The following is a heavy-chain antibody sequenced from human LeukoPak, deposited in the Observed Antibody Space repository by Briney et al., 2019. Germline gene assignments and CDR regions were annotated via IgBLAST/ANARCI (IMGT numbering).Heavy chain of an antibody. V-gene: IGHV4-59*01. CDR3: AREGNGDYGLGAFDI. J-gene: IGHJ3*02. D-gene: IGHD4-17*01. CDR2: IYHSGST. Sequence: SETLSLTCTVSGGSISSYYWSWIRQPPGKGLEWIGYIYHSGSTNYNPSLKSRVTISVDTSKNQFSLKLSSVTAADTAVYYCAREGNGDYGLGAFDIWGQGTMVTVSS. CDR1: GGSISSYY.